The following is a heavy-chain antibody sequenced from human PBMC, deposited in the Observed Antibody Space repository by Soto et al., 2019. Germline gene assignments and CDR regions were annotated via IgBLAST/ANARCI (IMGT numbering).Heavy chain of an antibody. D-gene: IGHD7-27*01. V-gene: IGHV4-34*01. J-gene: IGHJ4*02. Sequence: SETLSLTCAVYGGSFSGYYWSWIRQPPGKGLEWIGEINHSGSTNYNPSLKSRVTISIDTSKNQFSLKLSSVTAADTAVYYCARGWGRIFDYWGQGTLVSVSS. CDR2: INHSGST. CDR3: ARGWGRIFDY. CDR1: GGSFSGYY.